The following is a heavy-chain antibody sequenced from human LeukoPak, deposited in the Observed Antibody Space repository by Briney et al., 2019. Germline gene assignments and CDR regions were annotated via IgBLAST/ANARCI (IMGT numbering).Heavy chain of an antibody. Sequence: AGSLRFSCAATGFTFTSYGMHWGRQAPGMGREWVALTRYDKSDIYYADSVKGRFTISRDNSKNILYLQMNSLRAEDTAVYFCARGSATHQYSFDYWGQGTLVTVSS. J-gene: IGHJ4*02. CDR1: GFTFTSYG. D-gene: IGHD2-15*01. CDR3: ARGSATHQYSFDY. CDR2: TRYDKSDI. V-gene: IGHV3-30*02.